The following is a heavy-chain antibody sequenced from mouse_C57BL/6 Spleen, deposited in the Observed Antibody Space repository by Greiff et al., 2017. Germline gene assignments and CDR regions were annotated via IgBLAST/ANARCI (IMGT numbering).Heavy chain of an antibody. J-gene: IGHJ2*01. CDR1: GYSITSDY. Sequence: EVKLMESGPGLAKPSQTLSLTCSVTGYSITSDYWNWIRKFPGNKLEYMGYISYSGSTYYNTSLKSRISITRDTSKNQYYLQLNSVTTEDTATYYCARYRRAGGYLYYFDYWGQGTTLTVSS. CDR3: ARYRRAGGYLYYFDY. V-gene: IGHV3-8*01. CDR2: ISYSGST. D-gene: IGHD2-2*01.